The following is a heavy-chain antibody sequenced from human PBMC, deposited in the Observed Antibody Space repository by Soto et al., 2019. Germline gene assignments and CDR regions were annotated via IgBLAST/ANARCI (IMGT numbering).Heavy chain of an antibody. V-gene: IGHV3-74*01. Sequence: GGSLRLSCAASGFTFSSYWMHWVRQAPGKGLVWVSRINSDGSSTSYADSVKGRFTISRDNAKNTLYLQMNSLRAEDTAVYYCARGGGSSWSYYYYGMDVWGQGTTVTVSS. CDR2: INSDGSST. J-gene: IGHJ6*02. D-gene: IGHD6-13*01. CDR1: GFTFSSYW. CDR3: ARGGGSSWSYYYYGMDV.